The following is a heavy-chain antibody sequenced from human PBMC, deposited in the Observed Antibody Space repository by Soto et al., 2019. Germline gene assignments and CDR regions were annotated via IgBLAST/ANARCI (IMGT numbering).Heavy chain of an antibody. Sequence: QITLKESGPTLVKPTQTLTLTCTFSGFSLSTSGVGVGWIRQPPGKALEWLALIYWDDDKRYSPSLKSRLTITKDTSKNQEVLTMTNMDPVDTATYYCAHRPSYCSGGSGYSGFDYWGQGTLVTVSS. CDR2: IYWDDDK. J-gene: IGHJ4*02. V-gene: IGHV2-5*02. CDR1: GFSLSTSGVG. D-gene: IGHD2-15*01. CDR3: AHRPSYCSGGSGYSGFDY.